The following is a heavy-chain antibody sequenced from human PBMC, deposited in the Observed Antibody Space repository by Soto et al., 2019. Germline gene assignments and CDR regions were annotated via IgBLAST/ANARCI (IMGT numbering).Heavy chain of an antibody. CDR3: AKARRADFLLSPATTLAGYYYYGMDV. CDR1: GFTFSSYG. D-gene: IGHD5-12*01. Sequence: GGSLRLSCAASGFTFSSYGMHWVRQAPGKGLEWVAVISYDGSNKYYADSVKGRFTISRDNSKNTLYLQMNSLRAEDTAVYYCAKARRADFLLSPATTLAGYYYYGMDVWGQGTTVTVSS. CDR2: ISYDGSNK. V-gene: IGHV3-30*18. J-gene: IGHJ6*02.